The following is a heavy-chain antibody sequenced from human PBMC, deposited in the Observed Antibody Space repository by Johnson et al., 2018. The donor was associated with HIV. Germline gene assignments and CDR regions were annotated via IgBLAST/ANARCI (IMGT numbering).Heavy chain of an antibody. CDR1: GFTFSSYA. Sequence: QVQLVESGGGVVQPGRSLRLSCAASGFTFSSYAMHWVRQAPGKGLEWVAVISYDGSNKYYADSVKGRFTISRDNSKNTLYLQMNSRRAEDTAVYYCASGYGDYPPREAFDIWGQGTMVTVSS. J-gene: IGHJ3*02. CDR2: ISYDGSNK. D-gene: IGHD4-17*01. CDR3: ASGYGDYPPREAFDI. V-gene: IGHV3-30-3*01.